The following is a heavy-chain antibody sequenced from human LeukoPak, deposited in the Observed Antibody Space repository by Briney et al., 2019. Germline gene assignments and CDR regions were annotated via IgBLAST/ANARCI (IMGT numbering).Heavy chain of an antibody. CDR2: INHSGST. CDR3: ARGRVRVWGSYRPFDY. D-gene: IGHD3-16*02. J-gene: IGHJ4*02. Sequence: SETLSLTCAVYGGSFSGYYWRWIRQPPGKGLEWIGEINHSGSTNYNPSLKSRVTISVDTSKNQSSLKLSSVTAADTAVYYCARGRVRVWGSYRPFDYWGQGTLVTVSS. V-gene: IGHV4-34*01. CDR1: GGSFSGYY.